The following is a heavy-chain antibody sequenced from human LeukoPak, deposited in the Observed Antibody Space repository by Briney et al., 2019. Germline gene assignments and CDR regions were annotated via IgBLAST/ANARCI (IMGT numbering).Heavy chain of an antibody. CDR2: INHSGST. CDR3: ARGRGSRPMYSSSWYGAPDRYYYYYYYMDV. Sequence: SETLPLTCAVYGGSFSGYYWSWIRQPPGKGLEWIGEINHSGSTNYNPSLKSRVTISVDTSKNQFSLKLSSVTAADTAVYYCARGRGSRPMYSSSWYGAPDRYYYYYYYMDVWGKGTTVTVSS. J-gene: IGHJ6*03. V-gene: IGHV4-34*01. D-gene: IGHD6-13*01. CDR1: GGSFSGYY.